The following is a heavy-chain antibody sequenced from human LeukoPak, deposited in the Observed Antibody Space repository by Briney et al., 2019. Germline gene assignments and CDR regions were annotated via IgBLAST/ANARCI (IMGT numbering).Heavy chain of an antibody. J-gene: IGHJ1*01. V-gene: IGHV3-23*01. CDR1: GFTFNSYA. CDR2: ISGSGGNT. Sequence: GGSLRLSCTASGFTFNSYAMNWVRQAPGKALEWVSAISGSGGNTYYADSVKGRFTISRDNSKNTLYLQMNSLRAEDTAVYFCARENYFDSSAFLAHWGQGTLVTVSS. D-gene: IGHD3-22*01. CDR3: ARENYFDSSAFLAH.